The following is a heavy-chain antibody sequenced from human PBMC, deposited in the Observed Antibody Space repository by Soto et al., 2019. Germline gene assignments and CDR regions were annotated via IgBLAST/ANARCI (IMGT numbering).Heavy chain of an antibody. CDR1: GGTFSSYT. V-gene: IGHV1-69*02. Sequence: QVQLVQSGAEVKKPGSSVKVSCKASGGTFSSYTISWVRQAPGQGLEWMGRIIPILGIANYAQKFQGRVTITADKSTSTAXXXLSXXXXXXXXXXXXXXXRSVAGFKGETDDDYWGQGTLVTVSS. CDR3: XXXRSVAGFKGETDDDY. CDR2: IIPILGIA. J-gene: IGHJ4*02. D-gene: IGHD6-19*01.